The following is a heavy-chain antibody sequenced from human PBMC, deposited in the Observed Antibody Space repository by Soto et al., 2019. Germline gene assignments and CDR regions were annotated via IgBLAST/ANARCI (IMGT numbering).Heavy chain of an antibody. J-gene: IGHJ4*02. V-gene: IGHV3-15*01. CDR1: GFTFSNAW. Sequence: PGGSLRLSCAASGFTFSNAWMSWVRQAPGKGLEWVGHFKSKTDGGTTDYAAPVKGRFTISRDDSKNTLHLQMNSLKTEDTAVYYCTTVTYYYGSGCPLFDYSAEGTLVTLSS. CDR2: FKSKTDGGTT. CDR3: TTVTYYYGSGCPLFDY. D-gene: IGHD3-10*01.